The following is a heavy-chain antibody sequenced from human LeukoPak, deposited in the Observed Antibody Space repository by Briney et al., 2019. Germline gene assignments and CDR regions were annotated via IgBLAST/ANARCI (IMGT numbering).Heavy chain of an antibody. V-gene: IGHV3-23*01. CDR2: IGGSGGST. CDR3: AKDLWGVVPAATYYFDY. Sequence: GGSLRLSCAASGFTFSNYAMGWVRQAPGKGLEWVSAIGGSGGSTYYADSVKGRFTISRDNSKNTLYLQMNSLRAEDTAVYYCAKDLWGVVPAATYYFDYWGQGTLVTVSS. J-gene: IGHJ4*02. CDR1: GFTFSNYA. D-gene: IGHD2-2*01.